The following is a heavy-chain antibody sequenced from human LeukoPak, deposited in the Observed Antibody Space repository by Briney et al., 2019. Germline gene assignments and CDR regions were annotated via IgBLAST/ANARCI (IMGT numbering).Heavy chain of an antibody. CDR2: INPNSGGT. Sequence: GASVKVSCKASGYTFTGYYMHWVRQAPGQGLEWMGWINPNSGGTNYAQKFQGRVTMTRDTSISTAYMELSRLRSDDTAVYYCARDGNVLVLRYFDWLPYNWFDPWGQGTLVTVSS. J-gene: IGHJ5*02. V-gene: IGHV1-2*02. D-gene: IGHD3-9*01. CDR3: ARDGNVLVLRYFDWLPYNWFDP. CDR1: GYTFTGYY.